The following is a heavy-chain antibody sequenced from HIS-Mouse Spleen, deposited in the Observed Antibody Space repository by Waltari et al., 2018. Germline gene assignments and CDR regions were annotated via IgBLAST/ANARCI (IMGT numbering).Heavy chain of an antibody. V-gene: IGHV1-8*01. CDR2: MTPTSGHT. Sequence: QVQLVQSGAEVKKPGASVKVACKATGYTFTSYDINWVRQATGHGLEWMGWMTPTSGHTGYAQKFQGRVTMTRNTSISTAYMELSSLRSEDTAVYYCARGHDYSNYFDYWGQGTLVTVSS. CDR1: GYTFTSYD. J-gene: IGHJ4*02. D-gene: IGHD4-4*01. CDR3: ARGHDYSNYFDY.